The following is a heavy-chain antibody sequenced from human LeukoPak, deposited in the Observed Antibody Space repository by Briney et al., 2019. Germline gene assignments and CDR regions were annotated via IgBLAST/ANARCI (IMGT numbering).Heavy chain of an antibody. Sequence: GSLRLSCAASGFTFSSYAMSWVRQAPGKGLEWVSTISGSGAYTYYADSVKGRFTISRDNSKNTLYLQMNSLGAEDTAVYYCAKYFASGSYYKLPHWGQGTLVTVSS. J-gene: IGHJ1*01. CDR2: ISGSGAYT. V-gene: IGHV3-23*01. D-gene: IGHD3-10*01. CDR3: AKYFASGSYYKLPH. CDR1: GFTFSSYA.